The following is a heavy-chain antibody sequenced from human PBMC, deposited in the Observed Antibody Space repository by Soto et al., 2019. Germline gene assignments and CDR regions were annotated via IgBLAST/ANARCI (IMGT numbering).Heavy chain of an antibody. V-gene: IGHV4-39*01. D-gene: IGHD1-1*01. J-gene: IGHJ5*02. CDR1: GASITSNTYF. CDR3: ARQGRPTAGIGWFEP. CDR2: VSSSGGT. Sequence: SETLSLTCTVSGASITSNTYFWAWLRQSPGKGLTWIGSVSSSGGTFYNPSLKSGITISEDTAKNQVSLKMASVTAADTAIYYGARQGRPTAGIGWFEPWGPGTLVSVSS.